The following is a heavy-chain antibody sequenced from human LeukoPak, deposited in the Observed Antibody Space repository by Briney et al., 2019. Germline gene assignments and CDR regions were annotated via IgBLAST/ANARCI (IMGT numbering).Heavy chain of an antibody. J-gene: IGHJ6*02. CDR1: GYTFINYG. Sequence: ASVQVSCKASGYTFINYGMNWVRQAPGQGLEWMGWISAYNGNTNYAQKLQGRVTMTTDTSTSTAYMELRSLRSDDTAVYYCARDGLMVTGDYYYGMDVWGQGTTVTVSS. CDR3: ARDGLMVTGDYYYGMDV. D-gene: IGHD2-21*02. CDR2: ISAYNGNT. V-gene: IGHV1-18*01.